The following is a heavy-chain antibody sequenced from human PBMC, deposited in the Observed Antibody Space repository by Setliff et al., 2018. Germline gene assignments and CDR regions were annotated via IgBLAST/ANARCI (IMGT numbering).Heavy chain of an antibody. CDR2: FHPYSGHT. CDR3: VRQDILTSYYMFDY. Sequence: ASVKVSCKASGYIFNNYFLHWVRQAPGQGLEWMGRFHPYSGHTNYAQNFQDRVTMTMDASITTVYMELSRLTFDDTAVYYCVRQDILTSYYMFDYWGQGTLVTVSS. CDR1: GYIFNNYF. D-gene: IGHD3-9*01. J-gene: IGHJ4*02. V-gene: IGHV1-2*06.